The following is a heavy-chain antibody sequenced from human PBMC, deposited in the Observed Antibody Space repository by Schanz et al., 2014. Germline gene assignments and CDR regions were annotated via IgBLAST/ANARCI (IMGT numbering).Heavy chain of an antibody. CDR2: IWYNGSNK. D-gene: IGHD6-13*01. CDR3: ARDSGSSSWYPSDY. J-gene: IGHJ4*02. CDR1: GFTFSKYG. Sequence: VQLVESGGGVVQPGRSLRLSCAASGFTFSKYGVHWVRQAPGKGLEWVAVIWYNGSNKYYADSVKGRFTISRDNAKNSLYLQMNSLRAEDTALYYCARDSGSSSWYPSDYWGQGTLVTVSS. V-gene: IGHV3-33*01.